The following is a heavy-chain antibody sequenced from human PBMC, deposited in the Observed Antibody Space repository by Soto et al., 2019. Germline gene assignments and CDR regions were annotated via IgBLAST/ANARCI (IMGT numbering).Heavy chain of an antibody. CDR2: IMPTVDSA. V-gene: IGHV1-69*01. J-gene: IGHJ6*02. D-gene: IGHD1-1*01. CDR1: GGTLSDYA. CDR3: XXXXXXXXMAQESSGMAV. Sequence: QVQLVQSGAEVKTPGSSVKVSCKASGGTLSDYAISWVRQAPGQGLEWMGGIMPTVDSANYAQNFQGRLTISADESTSTANLELSSLRSDDTAVYYXXXXXXXXXMAQESSGMAVWGQGTT.